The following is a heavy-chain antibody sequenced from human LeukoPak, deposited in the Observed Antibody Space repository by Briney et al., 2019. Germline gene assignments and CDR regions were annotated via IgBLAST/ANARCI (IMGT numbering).Heavy chain of an antibody. CDR2: IYYSGST. CDR1: GGSISSYY. D-gene: IGHD3-9*01. J-gene: IGHJ3*02. Sequence: PSETLSLTCTVSGGSISSYYWSWIRQPPGKGLEWIGYIYYSGSTNYNPSLKSRVTISVDTSKNQFSLKLSSVTAADTAVYYCATYYDIVDAFDIWGQGTMVTVSS. V-gene: IGHV4-59*01. CDR3: ATYYDIVDAFDI.